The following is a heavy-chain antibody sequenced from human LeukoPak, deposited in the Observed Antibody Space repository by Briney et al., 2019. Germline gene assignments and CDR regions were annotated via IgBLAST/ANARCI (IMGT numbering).Heavy chain of an antibody. V-gene: IGHV4-31*11. CDR1: GGSISSGGYS. D-gene: IGHD3-22*01. CDR2: IYYSGST. J-gene: IGHJ3*02. CDR3: ARFRYYDSSGYYYREYRDAFDI. Sequence: PSETLSLTCAVSGGSISSGGYSWSWIRQHPGKGLEWIGYIYYSGSTYYNPSLKSRVTISVDTSKNQFSLKLSSVTAADTAVYYCARFRYYDSSGYYYREYRDAFDIWGQGTMVTVSS.